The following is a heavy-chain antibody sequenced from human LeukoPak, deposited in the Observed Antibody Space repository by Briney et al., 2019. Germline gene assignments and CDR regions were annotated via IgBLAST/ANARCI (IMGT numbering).Heavy chain of an antibody. J-gene: IGHJ5*01. V-gene: IGHV4-59*08. CDR1: GGSISSYY. D-gene: IGHD3-16*01. CDR2: IYYSGST. Sequence: SETLSLTCTVSGGSISSYYWSWIRQPPGKGLEWIGYIYYSGSTNYNPSLKSRVTISVDTSENQFSLSLSSVTAADTAVYYCARLNPGYVTAPHDSWGQGMLVTVSS. CDR3: ARLNPGYVTAPHDS.